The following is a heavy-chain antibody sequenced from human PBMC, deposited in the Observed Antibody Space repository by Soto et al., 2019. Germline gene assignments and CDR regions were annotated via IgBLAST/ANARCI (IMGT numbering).Heavy chain of an antibody. J-gene: IGHJ4*02. CDR3: ARMGSPVTTARLDY. Sequence: PSETLSLTCTVSGGSISSSGCYWVWIRQPPGKGLEWVGSIYYSGSTYYNPSLKSRVTISVDTSKNQFSLKLNSVTATDTAVYYCARMGSPVTTARLDYWGQGTLVTVSS. V-gene: IGHV4-39*01. CDR2: IYYSGST. D-gene: IGHD4-17*01. CDR1: GGSISSSGCY.